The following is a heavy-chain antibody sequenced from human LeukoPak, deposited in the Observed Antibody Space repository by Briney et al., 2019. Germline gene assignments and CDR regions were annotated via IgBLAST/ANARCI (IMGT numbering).Heavy chain of an antibody. J-gene: IGHJ4*02. CDR3: ARAPVATPSEFDY. V-gene: IGHV4-34*09. Sequence: SETLSLTCAVYGGSFSGYYWSWIRQHPGKGPEWIGYISYGGKADYNPSLKSRVAISADTPKNQFSLKLSSTTAADTAVYYCARAPVATPSEFDYWGQGTLVTVSS. CDR1: GGSFSGYY. D-gene: IGHD5-12*01. CDR2: ISYGGKA.